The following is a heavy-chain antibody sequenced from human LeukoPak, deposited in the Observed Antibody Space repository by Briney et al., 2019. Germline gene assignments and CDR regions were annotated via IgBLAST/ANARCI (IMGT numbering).Heavy chain of an antibody. CDR1: GGSISSGDYS. CDR2: IYYSGST. Sequence: SQTLSLTCTVSGGSISSGDYSWSWIRQPPGKGLEWIGYIYYSGSTYYNPSLKSRVTISVDTSKNQFSLKLSSVTAADTAAYYCARDSGKYCSGGSCYGDWFDPWGQGTLVTVSS. J-gene: IGHJ5*02. V-gene: IGHV4-30-4*01. CDR3: ARDSGKYCSGGSCYGDWFDP. D-gene: IGHD2-15*01.